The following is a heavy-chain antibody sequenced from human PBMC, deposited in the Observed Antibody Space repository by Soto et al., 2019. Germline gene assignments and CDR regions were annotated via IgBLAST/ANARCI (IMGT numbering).Heavy chain of an antibody. CDR2: IVPMLGTP. J-gene: IGHJ6*02. D-gene: IGHD1-26*01. CDR1: GGTFDNFI. V-gene: IGHV1-69*01. Sequence: QVQLVQSGAEVKEPGSSVRVSCKASGGTFDNFIMNWVRQTPGRGLEWMGGIVPMLGTPTYAEKFKGRVTISATGSTSTMYMEVTSLRSEDTAIYYCARNGTYSSSLSQYSGMDVWGQGTTVTGSS. CDR3: ARNGTYSSSLSQYSGMDV.